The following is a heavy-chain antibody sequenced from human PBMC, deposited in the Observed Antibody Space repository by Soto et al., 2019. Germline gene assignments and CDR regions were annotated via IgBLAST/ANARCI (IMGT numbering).Heavy chain of an antibody. Sequence: QVQLQESGPGLVKPSETLSLTCTVSGGSVSSGSYYWSLIRQPPGKGLEWIGYIYYSGSTNYNPSLKSRVTISVDTSKNQFSLKLSSVTAADTAVYYCARCSSSWYGSAGWFDPWGQGTLVTVSS. CDR3: ARCSSSWYGSAGWFDP. D-gene: IGHD6-13*01. CDR2: IYYSGST. V-gene: IGHV4-61*01. CDR1: GGSVSSGSYY. J-gene: IGHJ5*02.